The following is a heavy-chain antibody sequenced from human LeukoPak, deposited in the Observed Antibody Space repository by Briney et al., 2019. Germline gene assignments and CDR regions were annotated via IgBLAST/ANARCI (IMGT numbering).Heavy chain of an antibody. V-gene: IGHV3-33*08. D-gene: IGHD5-18*01. CDR1: GFTFSNYW. CDR3: ARDRGIQLWLLDY. CDR2: IWYDGSNK. Sequence: GGSLRLSCAASGFTFSNYWMTWVRQAPGKGLEWVAVIWYDGSNKYYADSVKGRFTISRDNSKNTLYLQMNSLRAEDTAVYYCARDRGIQLWLLDYWGQGTLVTVSS. J-gene: IGHJ4*02.